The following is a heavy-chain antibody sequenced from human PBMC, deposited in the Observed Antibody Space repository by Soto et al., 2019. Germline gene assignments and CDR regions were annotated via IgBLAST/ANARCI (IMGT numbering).Heavy chain of an antibody. CDR2: ISSSGSTI. J-gene: IGHJ4*02. CDR3: ARDPITGPFDY. CDR1: GFTFSSYE. D-gene: IGHD1-20*01. V-gene: IGHV3-48*03. Sequence: GGSLRLSCAASGFTFSSYEMNWVRQAPGKGLEWVSYISSSGSTIYYADSVKGRFTISRDNAKNSLYLQMNSLRAEDTAVYYCARDPITGPFDYWGQGTLVTVS.